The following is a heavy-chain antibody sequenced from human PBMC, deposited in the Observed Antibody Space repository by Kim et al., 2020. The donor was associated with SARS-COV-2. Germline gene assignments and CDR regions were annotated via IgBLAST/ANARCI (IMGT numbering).Heavy chain of an antibody. CDR1: GGSFSGYY. D-gene: IGHD6-13*01. Sequence: SETLSLTCAVYGGSFSGYYWSWIRQPPGKGLEWIGEINHSGSTNYNPSLKSRVTISVDTSKNQFSLKLSSVTAAGTAVDYCARVPGRGYSSSWTLKAPHYYGMDDWDQGTTITVSS. CDR2: INHSGST. CDR3: ARVPGRGYSSSWTLKAPHYYGMDD. J-gene: IGHJ6*02. V-gene: IGHV4-34*01.